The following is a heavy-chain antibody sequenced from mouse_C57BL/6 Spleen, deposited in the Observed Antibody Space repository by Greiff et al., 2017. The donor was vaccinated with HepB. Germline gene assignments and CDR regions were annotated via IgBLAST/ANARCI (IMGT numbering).Heavy chain of an antibody. CDR2: IWRGGST. CDR1: GFSFTSYG. Sequence: VKLMESGPGLVQPSQRLSITCTVSGFSFTSYGVHWVRQSPGKGLEWLGVIWRGGSTDYNAAFMSRLSITKDNSKSQVFFKMNSLQADDTAIYYCAKLGPYSNYFAYWGQGTLVTVSA. D-gene: IGHD2-5*01. J-gene: IGHJ3*01. CDR3: AKLGPYSNYFAY. V-gene: IGHV2-5*01.